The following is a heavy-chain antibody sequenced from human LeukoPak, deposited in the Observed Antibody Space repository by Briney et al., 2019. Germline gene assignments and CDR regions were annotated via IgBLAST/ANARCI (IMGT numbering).Heavy chain of an antibody. CDR1: GGSISSPNNY. CDR3: ASAIGIPAWAFDL. V-gene: IGHV4-39*07. D-gene: IGHD2-21*01. CDR2: IYYTGTT. Sequence: PSETLSLTCTVSGGSISSPNNYWGWIRQPPGKGLEWIGTIYYTGTTYYNPSLTSRVTMSVDTSKNQFSLKLTSVTAADTAVYYCASAIGIPAWAFDLWGQGTVVTVSS. J-gene: IGHJ3*01.